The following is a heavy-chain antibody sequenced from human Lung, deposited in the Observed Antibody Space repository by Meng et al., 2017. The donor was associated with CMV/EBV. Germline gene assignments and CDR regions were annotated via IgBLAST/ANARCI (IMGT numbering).Heavy chain of an antibody. CDR2: ISSSGSTI. Sequence: GGSLRLSFAASGFTFSSYEMNWVRQAPGKGLEWVSYISSSGSTIYYADSVKGRFTISRDNAKNSLYVQMNSLRAEDTAVYYCARGFGEPSMDVWGQGPTVTVSS. J-gene: IGHJ6*02. V-gene: IGHV3-48*03. CDR1: GFTFSSYE. CDR3: ARGFGEPSMDV. D-gene: IGHD3-16*01.